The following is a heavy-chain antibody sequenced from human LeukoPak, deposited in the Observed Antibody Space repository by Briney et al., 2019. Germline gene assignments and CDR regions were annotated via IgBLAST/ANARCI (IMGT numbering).Heavy chain of an antibody. CDR3: ARGEDYKSSRFDP. J-gene: IGHJ5*02. CDR2: IYYSGTI. CDR1: GGSITGHY. D-gene: IGHD4-11*01. Sequence: PSETLSLTCTVSGGSITGHYWNWIRQPPGKGLEWIGYIYYSGTIKYNPSLESRVTISVDTSKNQFSLILSSVTAADTAVYYCARGEDYKSSRFDPWGQGTLVTVSS. V-gene: IGHV4-59*11.